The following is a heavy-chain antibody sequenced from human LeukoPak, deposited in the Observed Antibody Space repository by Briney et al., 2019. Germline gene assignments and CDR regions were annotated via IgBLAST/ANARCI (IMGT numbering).Heavy chain of an antibody. Sequence: GASVKVSCKASGYTFTSYDITWVRQATGQGLEWMGWMNPNSGNTGYAQKFQGRVTMTRNTSISTAYMELSSLRSEDTAVYYCARINWNYGGSFDHWGQGTLVTVSS. D-gene: IGHD1-7*01. CDR1: GYTFTSYD. J-gene: IGHJ4*02. CDR2: MNPNSGNT. CDR3: ARINWNYGGSFDH. V-gene: IGHV1-8*01.